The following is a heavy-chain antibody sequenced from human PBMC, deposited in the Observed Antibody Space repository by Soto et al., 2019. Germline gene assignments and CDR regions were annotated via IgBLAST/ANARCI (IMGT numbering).Heavy chain of an antibody. J-gene: IGHJ4*02. Sequence: PGGSLRLSCAASGFTFSSYAMSWVRQAPGKGLEWVSAISGSGGSTYYADSVKGRFTISRDNSKNTLYLQMNSLRAEDTAVYYCAKDTYSSGWYPVYYFDYWGQGTLVTVSS. CDR1: GFTFSSYA. CDR2: ISGSGGST. D-gene: IGHD6-19*01. CDR3: AKDTYSSGWYPVYYFDY. V-gene: IGHV3-23*01.